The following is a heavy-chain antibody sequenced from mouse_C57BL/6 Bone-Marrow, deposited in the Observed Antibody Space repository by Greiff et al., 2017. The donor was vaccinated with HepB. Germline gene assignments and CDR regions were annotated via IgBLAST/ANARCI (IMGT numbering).Heavy chain of an antibody. V-gene: IGHV1-55*01. D-gene: IGHD1-1*01. Sequence: QVHVKQPGAELVKPGASVKMSCKASGYTFTSYWITWVKQRPGQGLEWIGDIYPGSGSTNYNEKFKSKATLTVDTSSSTAYMQLSSLTSEDSAVYYCARFTAVVEGAFDYWGQGTTLTVSS. CDR2: IYPGSGST. CDR3: ARFTAVVEGAFDY. CDR1: GYTFTSYW. J-gene: IGHJ2*01.